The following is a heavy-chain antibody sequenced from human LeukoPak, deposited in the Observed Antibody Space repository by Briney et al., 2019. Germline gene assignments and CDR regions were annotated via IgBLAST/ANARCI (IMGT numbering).Heavy chain of an antibody. J-gene: IGHJ6*02. CDR1: GYTFTSYA. CDR3: ARAKLSRHYDRSGRYSTFHYYYGLDV. CDR2: INAGNGNT. V-gene: IGHV1-3*01. Sequence: ASVKVSCKASGYTFTSYAMHWVRQAPGQRLEWMGWINAGNGNTKYSQKFQGRVTITRDTSASTAYMELSSLRSEDTAVYYCARAKLSRHYDRSGRYSTFHYYYGLDVWGQGTTVTVSS. D-gene: IGHD3-22*01.